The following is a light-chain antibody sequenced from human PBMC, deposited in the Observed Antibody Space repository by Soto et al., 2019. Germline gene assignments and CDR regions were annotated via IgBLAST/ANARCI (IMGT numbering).Light chain of an antibody. V-gene: IGLV2-11*01. J-gene: IGLJ2*01. CDR2: DAS. Sequence: QSVLTQPRSVSASPGQSVTISCTGTGSNVGGYNYVSWYQQNPGKAPKLMIYDASKRPSGVPDRFSGSKSGNAASLTISGLQAEDEADYYCCSYAASYTLVFGGGTKVTVL. CDR1: GSNVGGYNY. CDR3: CSYAASYTLV.